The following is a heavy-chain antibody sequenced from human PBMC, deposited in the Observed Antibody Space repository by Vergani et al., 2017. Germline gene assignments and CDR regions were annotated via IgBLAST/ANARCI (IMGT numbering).Heavy chain of an antibody. CDR3: ARVSDGRALWAADC. V-gene: IGHV4-31*03. D-gene: IGHD2-21*01. Sequence: QVQLQESGPGLVKPSQTLSLTCTVSGGSISSGGYYWSWIRQLPGKGLEWIGYIYYSGSTYYNPSLKSRVTISVDTSKNQFSLKLSSVTAADTAVYYCARVSDGRALWAADCWGQGTLVTVSS. CDR1: GGSISSGGYY. CDR2: IYYSGST. J-gene: IGHJ4*02.